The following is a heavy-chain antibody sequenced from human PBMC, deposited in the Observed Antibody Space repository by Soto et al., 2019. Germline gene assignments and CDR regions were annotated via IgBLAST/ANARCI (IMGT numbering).Heavy chain of an antibody. CDR1: GGTFNSYD. D-gene: IGHD1-20*01. CDR3: ARVSQYQSYDMDV. CDR2: LIPMFGTP. V-gene: IGHV1-69*18. Sequence: QVQLVQSGAEVKKPGSSVKVSCKASGGTFNSYDVSWVRQAPGPGLEWMGTLIPMFGTPNYAERFQGRVTITADESTVTAYMELSSLRSEGTAVYFCARVSQYQSYDMDVWGQGTTVTVSS. J-gene: IGHJ6*02.